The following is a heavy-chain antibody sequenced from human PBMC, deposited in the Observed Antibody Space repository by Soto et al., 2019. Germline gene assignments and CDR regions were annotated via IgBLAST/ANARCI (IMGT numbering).Heavy chain of an antibody. V-gene: IGHV3-21*01. Sequence: GGSLRLSCAASGFTFSSYSMNWVRQAPGKGLEWVSSISSSSSYIYYADSVKGRFTISRDNSKNSLYLQMNSLRAEDTAVYYCAKDRTEYQLLSYFDYWGQGTLVTVSS. CDR3: AKDRTEYQLLSYFDY. CDR2: ISSSSSYI. J-gene: IGHJ4*02. D-gene: IGHD2-2*01. CDR1: GFTFSSYS.